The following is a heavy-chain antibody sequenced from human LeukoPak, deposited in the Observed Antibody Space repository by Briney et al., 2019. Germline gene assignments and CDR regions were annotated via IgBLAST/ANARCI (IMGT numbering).Heavy chain of an antibody. CDR1: GGAIISNEDY. D-gene: IGHD1-14*01. J-gene: IGHJ3*02. CDR3: ARNEGEPGIGTGFDI. Sequence: SETLSLTCSVSGGAIISNEDYWGWIRQPPGKGLEWIGSIYHSGNTYYNPSLKSRVTISIDTSKNRFSLKLRSLTAADTAVYYCARNEGEPGIGTGFDIWGQGTLVTVSP. V-gene: IGHV4-39*02. CDR2: IYHSGNT.